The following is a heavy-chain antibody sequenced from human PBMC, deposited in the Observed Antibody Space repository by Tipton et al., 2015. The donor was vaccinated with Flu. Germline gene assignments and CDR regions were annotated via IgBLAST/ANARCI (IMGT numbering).Heavy chain of an antibody. J-gene: IGHJ4*02. V-gene: IGHV4-4*07. CDR2: IYSSDGST. D-gene: IGHD3-3*01. Sequence: TLSLTCTVSGGSMSSECWSWIRQSAGKGLEWIGRIYSSDGSTNYNPSLKSRVTMSTDTSKNQFSLKLSSVTAADTAVYYCAHITIFEGGGRHFDYWGQGTLVTVSS. CDR1: GGSMSSEC. CDR3: AHITIFEGGGRHFDY.